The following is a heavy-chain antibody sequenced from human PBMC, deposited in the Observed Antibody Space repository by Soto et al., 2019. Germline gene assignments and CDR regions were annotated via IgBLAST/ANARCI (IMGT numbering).Heavy chain of an antibody. D-gene: IGHD6-6*01. Sequence: XGSLILSCAASGVTVNSYAMSLVRQARGKGLEWVSSISGSGGNTYYADSVKGRLTISRDNSKNTLVLQMNSLRAEDMATYYCAKDRADRRIAHYGMDVWGQGTTVTVSS. V-gene: IGHV3-23*01. CDR2: ISGSGGNT. CDR1: GVTVNSYA. J-gene: IGHJ6*02. CDR3: AKDRADRRIAHYGMDV.